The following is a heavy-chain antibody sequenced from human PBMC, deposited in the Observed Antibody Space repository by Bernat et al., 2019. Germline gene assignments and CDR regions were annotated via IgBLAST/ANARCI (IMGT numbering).Heavy chain of an antibody. D-gene: IGHD1-1*01. V-gene: IGHV3-66*01. CDR2: IYSGGST. CDR1: GFTFSSNY. Sequence: EVQLVESGGGLAQPGGSLRLSCAASGFTFSSNYMSWVRQAPGKGLEWVSVIYSGGSTYYADSVKGRFTISRDNSKNTLYLQMNSLRAEDTAVYYCARDRWNDGGVEYWGQGTLVTVSS. J-gene: IGHJ4*02. CDR3: ARDRWNDGGVEY.